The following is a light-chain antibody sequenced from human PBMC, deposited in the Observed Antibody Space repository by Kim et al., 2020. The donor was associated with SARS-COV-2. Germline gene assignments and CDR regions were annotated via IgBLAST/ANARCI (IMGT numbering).Light chain of an antibody. CDR3: QQRNSWPPAVT. CDR2: DAS. CDR1: QSCYTY. Sequence: PGEGAPLSCWASQSCYTYLACYQQRPAQAPRLLVYDASNRATGVPDRFSGSGSGTDFTLTISSLEPEDFSTYYCQQRNSWPPAVTFGGGTKVDIK. J-gene: IGKJ4*01. V-gene: IGKV3-11*01.